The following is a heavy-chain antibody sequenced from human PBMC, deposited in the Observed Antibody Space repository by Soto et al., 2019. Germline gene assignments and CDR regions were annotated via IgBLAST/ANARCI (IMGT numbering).Heavy chain of an antibody. CDR1: GFSFFSYA. CDR2: ISGSGGHT. D-gene: IGHD2-8*01. CDR3: AKIEMGWFAH. Sequence: GSLRLSCTGSGFSFFSYAMSWVRQAPGKGLEWVSTISGSGGHTYYADSVKGRFVVSRDNDKNTVYLHMSSLTGEDTAVYFCAKIEMGWFAHWGQGTQVTVSS. V-gene: IGHV3-23*01. J-gene: IGHJ5*02.